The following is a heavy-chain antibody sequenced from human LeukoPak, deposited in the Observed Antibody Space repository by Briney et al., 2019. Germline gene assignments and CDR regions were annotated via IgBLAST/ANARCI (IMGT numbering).Heavy chain of an antibody. CDR3: AKDGIPNYDFYGMDV. CDR2: ISWNSGSI. J-gene: IGHJ6*02. CDR1: GFTFDDYA. V-gene: IGHV3-9*01. D-gene: IGHD3-3*01. Sequence: GGSLRLSCAASGFTFDDYAMHWVRQAPGKGLEWVSGISWNSGSIGYADSVKGRFTIPRDNAKNSLYLQMNSLRAEDTALYYCAKDGIPNYDFYGMDVWGQGTTVTVSS.